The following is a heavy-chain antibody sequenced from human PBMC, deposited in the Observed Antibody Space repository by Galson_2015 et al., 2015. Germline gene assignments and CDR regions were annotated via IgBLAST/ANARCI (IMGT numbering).Heavy chain of an antibody. CDR3: ARDPSPEYCSGGSCYLGFDY. V-gene: IGHV1-46*01. CDR2: INPSGGST. CDR1: GYTFTSYY. Sequence: SCKASGYTFTSYYMHWVRQAPGQGLEWMGIINPSGGSTSYAQKFQGRVTMTRDTSTSTVYMELSSLRSEDTAVYYCARDPSPEYCSGGSCYLGFDYWGQGTLVTVSS. J-gene: IGHJ4*02. D-gene: IGHD2-15*01.